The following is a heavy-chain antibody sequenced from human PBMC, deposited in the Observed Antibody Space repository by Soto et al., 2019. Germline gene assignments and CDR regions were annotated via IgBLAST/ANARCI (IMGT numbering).Heavy chain of an antibody. J-gene: IGHJ6*04. V-gene: IGHV3-23*01. CDR2: ISGSGDNI. CDR1: GFALSSYA. D-gene: IGHD3-10*02. Sequence: EVQLLESGGGLVQPGGSLRLSCVASGFALSSYAMSWVRPAPGKGLEWVSSISGSGDNIYYADSVKGRFTISRDNSKNALYLQMNNLRAEDTAVYFCVKVFSADVWGKGTTVTVCS. CDR3: VKVFSADV.